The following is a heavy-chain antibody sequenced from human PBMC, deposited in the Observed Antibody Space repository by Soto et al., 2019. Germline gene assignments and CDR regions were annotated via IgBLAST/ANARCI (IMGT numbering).Heavy chain of an antibody. V-gene: IGHV4-34*01. Sequence: SETLSLTCAVYGGSFSGYYWSWIRQPPGKGLEWIGEINHSGSTDYNPSLKSRVTILVDTSKNQVSLKVSSVTAADTAVYYCAGRKAADGFDYWGQGTLVTVSS. J-gene: IGHJ4*02. CDR2: INHSGST. D-gene: IGHD6-13*01. CDR1: GGSFSGYY. CDR3: AGRKAADGFDY.